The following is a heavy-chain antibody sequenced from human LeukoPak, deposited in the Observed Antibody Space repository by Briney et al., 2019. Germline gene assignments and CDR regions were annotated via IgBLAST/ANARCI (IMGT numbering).Heavy chain of an antibody. V-gene: IGHV4-59*01. CDR3: ARAGRDGYNGDY. CDR2: IYYSGST. J-gene: IGHJ4*02. Sequence: PSETLSLTCTVSGGSISSYYWSWIRQPPGKGLEWIGYIYYSGSTNHNPSLKSRVTMSVDTSKNQFSLKLSSVTAADTAVYYCARAGRDGYNGDYWGQGTLVTVSS. CDR1: GGSISSYY. D-gene: IGHD5-24*01.